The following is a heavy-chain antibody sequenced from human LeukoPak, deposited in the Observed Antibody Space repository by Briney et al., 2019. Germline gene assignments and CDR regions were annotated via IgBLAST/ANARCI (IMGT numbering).Heavy chain of an antibody. CDR2: ISGIRLKT. V-gene: IGHV3-23*01. D-gene: IGHD2-2*02. J-gene: IGHJ4*02. Sequence: GGSLRLSCAASGYTFSTYAMSWVRQAPGKGLEWVSGISGIRLKTYYAESVKARFTISRDNSKNTVYLQMNSLRAEDTAVYYCARGPLGYCSSTSCYIFGYLDYWGQGTLVTVSS. CDR1: GYTFSTYA. CDR3: ARGPLGYCSSTSCYIFGYLDY.